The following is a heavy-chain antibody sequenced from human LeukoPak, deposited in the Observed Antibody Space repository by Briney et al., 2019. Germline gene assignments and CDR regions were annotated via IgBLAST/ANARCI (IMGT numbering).Heavy chain of an antibody. CDR1: GFTFSTYS. D-gene: IGHD3-16*02. CDR2: ISSSRTTI. J-gene: IGHJ4*02. CDR3: ARLALRGELSYDF. Sequence: GGSLRLSCAASGFTFSTYSMNWVRQAPGKGLECVSYISSSRTTIYYADSVKGRFTISRDNANNALYLQMNSLRAEDTAVYYCARLALRGELSYDFWGQGTLVTVSS. V-gene: IGHV3-48*04.